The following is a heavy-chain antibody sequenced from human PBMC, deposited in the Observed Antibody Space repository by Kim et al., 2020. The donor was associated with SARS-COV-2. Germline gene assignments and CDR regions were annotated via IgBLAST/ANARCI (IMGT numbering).Heavy chain of an antibody. Sequence: SQTLSLTCAISGDSVSSNSAAWNWIRQSPSRGLEWLGRTYYRSKWYNDYAVSVKSRITVNPDTSENQFSLQLNSVTPEDTAVYYCARESTLAAAADGKYCYGMDVWGQGTTVTVSS. CDR2: TYYRSKWYN. D-gene: IGHD6-13*01. CDR1: GDSVSSNSAA. CDR3: ARESTLAAAADGKYCYGMDV. V-gene: IGHV6-1*01. J-gene: IGHJ6*02.